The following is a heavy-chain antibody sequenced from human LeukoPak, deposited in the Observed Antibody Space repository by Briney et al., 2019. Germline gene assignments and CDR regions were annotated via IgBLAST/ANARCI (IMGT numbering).Heavy chain of an antibody. D-gene: IGHD3-22*01. CDR3: ARPIRYYDSSDHDAFDI. CDR2: IYYSGST. V-gene: IGHV4-31*03. Sequence: PSETLSLTCTVSGGSISSGGYYWSWIRQHPGKGLEWIGYIYYSGSTYYNPSLKSRVTISVDTSKNQFSLKLSSVTAADTAVYYCARPIRYYDSSDHDAFDIWGQGTMVTVSS. CDR1: GGSISSGGYY. J-gene: IGHJ3*02.